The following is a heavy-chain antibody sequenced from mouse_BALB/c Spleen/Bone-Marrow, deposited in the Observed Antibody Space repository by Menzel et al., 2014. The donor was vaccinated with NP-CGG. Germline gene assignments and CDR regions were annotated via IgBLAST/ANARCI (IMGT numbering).Heavy chain of an antibody. CDR2: IDPYSGGT. V-gene: IGHV1S135*01. CDR3: SRGVLAYFDY. J-gene: IGHJ2*01. CDR1: GYAFTNYN. Sequence: VQLKQSGPELVKPGASVKVSCKASGYAFTNYNMNWVKQSHGESLEWIGYIDPYSGGTNYNQKFRGKATLTVDKSSSTAYMHLNSLTSEDSAVYYCSRGVLAYFDYWGQGTTLTVSS. D-gene: IGHD2-14*01.